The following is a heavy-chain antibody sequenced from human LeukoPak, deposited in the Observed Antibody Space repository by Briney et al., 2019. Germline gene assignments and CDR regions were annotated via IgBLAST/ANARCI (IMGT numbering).Heavy chain of an antibody. V-gene: IGHV1-69*05. CDR3: ARGYDSSGYLLY. CDR1: GGTFSSYA. J-gene: IGHJ4*02. Sequence: ASVKVSCKASGGTFSSYAISWVRQAPGQGLEWMGGIIPIFGTANYAQKFQGRVTITRDTSASTAYMELSSLRSEDTAVYYCARGYDSSGYLLYWGQGTLVTVSS. D-gene: IGHD3-22*01. CDR2: IIPIFGTA.